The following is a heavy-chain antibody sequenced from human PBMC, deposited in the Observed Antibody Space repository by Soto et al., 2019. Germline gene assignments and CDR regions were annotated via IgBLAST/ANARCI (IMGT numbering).Heavy chain of an antibody. CDR2: MNPNSGNT. V-gene: IGHV1-8*01. D-gene: IGHD3-3*01. Sequence: GASVKVSCKASGYTFTSYDINRVRQATGQGLEWMGWMNPNSGNTGYAQKFQGRVTMTRNTSISTAYMELSSLRSEDTAVYYCARAGGEMKFWSGYITIYYYYYMDVWGKGTTVTVSS. J-gene: IGHJ6*03. CDR1: GYTFTSYD. CDR3: ARAGGEMKFWSGYITIYYYYYMDV.